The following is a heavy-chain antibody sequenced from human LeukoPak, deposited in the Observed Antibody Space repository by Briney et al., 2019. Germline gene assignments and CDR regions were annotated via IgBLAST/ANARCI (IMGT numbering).Heavy chain of an antibody. CDR3: ARSKIPYSSSWYVGDYYYGMDV. CDR1: GYTFTSYG. Sequence: ASVKVSCKASGYTFTSYGISWVRQAPGQGLEWMGWNSAYNGNTNYAQKLQGRVTMTTDTSTSTAYMELRSLRSDDTAVYYCARSKIPYSSSWYVGDYYYGMDVWGQGTTVTVSS. J-gene: IGHJ6*02. CDR2: NSAYNGNT. D-gene: IGHD6-13*01. V-gene: IGHV1-18*01.